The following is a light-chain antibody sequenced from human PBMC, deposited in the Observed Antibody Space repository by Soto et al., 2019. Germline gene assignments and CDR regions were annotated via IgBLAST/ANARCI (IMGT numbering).Light chain of an antibody. CDR1: QSVSSSN. Sequence: EIVLTQSPGTLSLSPGERATLSCRASQSVSSSNLAWYQQKPGQAPRLLIYGASSRATGIPDRFSGSGSGTDFTLTIRRLEPEDFVVYYCQQYGTSPRTFGQGTKVEIK. V-gene: IGKV3-20*01. CDR3: QQYGTSPRT. CDR2: GAS. J-gene: IGKJ1*01.